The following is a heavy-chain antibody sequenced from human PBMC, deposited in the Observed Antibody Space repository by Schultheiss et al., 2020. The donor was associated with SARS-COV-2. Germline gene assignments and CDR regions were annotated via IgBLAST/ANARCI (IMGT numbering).Heavy chain of an antibody. D-gene: IGHD2-15*01. J-gene: IGHJ5*02. V-gene: IGHV1-2*02. Sequence: ASVKVSCKASGYTFTGYYMHWVRQAPGQGLEWMGWINPNSGGTNYAQKFQGRVTITADKSTSTAYMELSSLRSEDTAVYYCARERRWYRGWFDPWGQGTLVTVSS. CDR2: INPNSGGT. CDR1: GYTFTGYY. CDR3: ARERRWYRGWFDP.